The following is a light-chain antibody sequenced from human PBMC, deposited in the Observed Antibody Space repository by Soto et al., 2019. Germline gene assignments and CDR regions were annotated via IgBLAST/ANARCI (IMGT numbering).Light chain of an antibody. V-gene: IGKV3-20*01. CDR2: DAS. CDR3: QQYGSSPQT. Sequence: EIVLTQSPATLSLSPGERATLSCRASQSVSSYLAWYQQKPGQAPRLLIYDASNRATGIPARFSGSGSGTDFTLTISILEPEDFAVYYCQQYGSSPQTFGQGTKVDIK. J-gene: IGKJ1*01. CDR1: QSVSSY.